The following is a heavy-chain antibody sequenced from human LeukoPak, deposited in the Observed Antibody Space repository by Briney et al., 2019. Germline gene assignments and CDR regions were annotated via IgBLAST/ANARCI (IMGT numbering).Heavy chain of an antibody. CDR2: IKNDGSAT. CDR1: GFSISGYW. V-gene: IGHV3-74*03. CDR3: TRSDWFDP. J-gene: IGHJ5*02. Sequence: PGGSLRLSCAASGFSISGYWMHWVRQAPGKGLVWVSRIKNDGSATMYADSVKGRFTVSRDNAKNTLYLQMNSLRVEDTGVYYCTRSDWFDPWGQGTLVTVSS.